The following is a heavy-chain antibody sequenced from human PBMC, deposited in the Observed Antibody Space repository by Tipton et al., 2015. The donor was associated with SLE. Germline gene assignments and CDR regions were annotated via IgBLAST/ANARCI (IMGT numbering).Heavy chain of an antibody. V-gene: IGHV4-59*01. J-gene: IGHJ6*02. CDR3: ARGLYYYYGMDV. CDR1: GGPISTYS. Sequence: TLSLTCTVSGGPISTYSWSWIRQPPGRGLVWLGYISYSGSTNYNSSLKSRVTISVDTSKNQFSLKLTSVTAADTAVYYCARGLYYYYGMDVWGQGTTVTVSS. CDR2: ISYSGST.